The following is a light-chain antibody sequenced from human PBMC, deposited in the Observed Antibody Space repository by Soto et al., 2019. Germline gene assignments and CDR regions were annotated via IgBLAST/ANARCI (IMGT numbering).Light chain of an antibody. V-gene: IGLV2-14*01. Sequence: QSVLTQPASVSGSPGQSITISCTGTSRDVGGYNYVSWYQQHPGKAPKLMIYDVSNRPSGVSNRFSGSKSGNTASLTISGLQAEDEADYYCSSYTSSSILYVVFGGGTKVTVL. CDR1: SRDVGGYNY. CDR3: SSYTSSSILYVV. J-gene: IGLJ2*01. CDR2: DVS.